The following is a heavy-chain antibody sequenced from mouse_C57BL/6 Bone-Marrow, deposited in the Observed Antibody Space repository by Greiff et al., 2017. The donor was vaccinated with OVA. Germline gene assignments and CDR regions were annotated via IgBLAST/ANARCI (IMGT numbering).Heavy chain of an antibody. V-gene: IGHV1-64*01. J-gene: IGHJ4*01. D-gene: IGHD1-1*01. CDR3: ARWYGSSYHYAMDY. CDR1: GYTFTSYW. CDR2: IHPNSGST. Sequence: QVQLKQPGAELVKPGASVKLSCKASGYTFTSYWMHWVKQRPGQGLEWIGMIHPNSGSTNYNEKFKSKATLTVDKSSSTAYMQLSSLTSEDSAVYYCARWYGSSYHYAMDYWGQGTSVTVSS.